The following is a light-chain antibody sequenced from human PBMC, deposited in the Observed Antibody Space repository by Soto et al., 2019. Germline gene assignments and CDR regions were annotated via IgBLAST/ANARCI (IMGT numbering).Light chain of an antibody. Sequence: EIVLTQSPGTLSLSPGARAPLSGRASQSVSNNYLAWYQHNPGQAPRLLIYGASNRATGIPDRFSGSGSGTDFTLTISRLEPEDFAVYYCQQYGSSPLTFGGGTKVDIK. CDR1: QSVSNNY. V-gene: IGKV3-20*01. CDR3: QQYGSSPLT. J-gene: IGKJ4*01. CDR2: GAS.